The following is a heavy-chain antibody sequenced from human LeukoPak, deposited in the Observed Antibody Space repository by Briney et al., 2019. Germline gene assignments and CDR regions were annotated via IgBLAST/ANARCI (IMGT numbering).Heavy chain of an antibody. J-gene: IGHJ4*02. CDR1: GFTFSSYS. Sequence: PGESLRLSCAASGFTFSSYSMNWVRQAPGKGLEWVSSISSSSSYIYYADSVKGRFTISRDNAKNSLYLQMNSLRAEDTAVYYCARGDCSGGSCYGMWDYWGQGTLVTVSS. CDR3: ARGDCSGGSCYGMWDY. CDR2: ISSSSSYI. V-gene: IGHV3-21*01. D-gene: IGHD2-15*01.